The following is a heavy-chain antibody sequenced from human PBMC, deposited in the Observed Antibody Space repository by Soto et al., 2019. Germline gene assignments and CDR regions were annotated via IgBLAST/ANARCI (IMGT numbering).Heavy chain of an antibody. V-gene: IGHV4-59*01. D-gene: IGHD6-13*01. Sequence: PSETLSLTCTVSGGSISSYYWSWIRQPPGKGLEWIGYIYYSGSTNYNPSPKSRVTISVDTSKNQFSLKLSSVTAADTAVYYCASRRARSDSSSWYWFDPWGQGTLVTVSS. CDR1: GGSISSYY. J-gene: IGHJ5*02. CDR2: IYYSGST. CDR3: ASRRARSDSSSWYWFDP.